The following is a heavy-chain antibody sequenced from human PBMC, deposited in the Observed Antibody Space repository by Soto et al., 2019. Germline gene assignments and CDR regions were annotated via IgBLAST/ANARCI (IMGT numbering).Heavy chain of an antibody. CDR1: DSSIDSHH. Sequence: PSXTXSLTFTVADSSIDSHHWILIRQPPGKGPGWXRYVYXNEITNYNTSVXSRDNMSVTTSKTQLSPNLTSLPAADTALYYCTRANWYSESWGKGTLVTVS. CDR3: TRANWYSES. V-gene: IGHV4-59*11. D-gene: IGHD7-27*01. CDR2: VYXNEIT. J-gene: IGHJ4*02.